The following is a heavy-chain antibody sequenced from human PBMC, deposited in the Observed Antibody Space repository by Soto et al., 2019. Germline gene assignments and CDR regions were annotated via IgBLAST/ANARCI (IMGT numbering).Heavy chain of an antibody. J-gene: IGHJ4*02. CDR1: GGSITSGGYY. CDR2: IYSSGTT. V-gene: IGHV4-31*11. D-gene: IGHD2-21*02. CDR3: ARLQGLLTAIAD. Sequence: PSETLSLTCAFSGGSITSGGYYWTWIRQHPGKGLEWIGYIYSSGTTYYNPSLKSRVTISGDRSKNQFSMKLSSVTAADTAVYDVARLQGLLTAIADWGQGTLVTVNS.